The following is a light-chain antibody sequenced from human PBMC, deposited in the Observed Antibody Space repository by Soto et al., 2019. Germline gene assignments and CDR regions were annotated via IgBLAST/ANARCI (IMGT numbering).Light chain of an antibody. Sequence: EIVLTQSPGTLSLSPGERATLSCRASQSVSSSYLAWYQQKPGQAPRLLIYGTSRSATAIPDRFSGSGSGTDFTLTISRLEPEDFAVYYCQKYGSSSWTCGQGTKVEIK. J-gene: IGKJ1*01. CDR3: QKYGSSSWT. CDR2: GTS. CDR1: QSVSSSY. V-gene: IGKV3-20*01.